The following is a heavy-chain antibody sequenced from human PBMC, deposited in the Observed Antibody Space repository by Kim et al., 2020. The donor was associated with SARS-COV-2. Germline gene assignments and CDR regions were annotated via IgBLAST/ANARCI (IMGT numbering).Heavy chain of an antibody. V-gene: IGHV4-34*01. CDR2: INHSGST. CDR3: ARGLRLRAFDI. CDR1: GGSFSGYY. J-gene: IGHJ3*02. Sequence: SETLSLTCAVYGGSFSGYYWSWIRQPPGKGLEWIGEINHSGSTNYNPSLKSRVTISVDTSKNQFSLKLSSVTAADTAVYYCARGLRLRAFDIWGQGTMVTVSA. D-gene: IGHD3-16*01.